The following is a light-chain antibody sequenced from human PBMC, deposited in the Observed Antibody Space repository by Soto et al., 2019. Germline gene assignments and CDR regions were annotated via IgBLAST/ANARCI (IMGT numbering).Light chain of an antibody. Sequence: SYELTQPHSLSVAPGRTAKITCGGDNIESKSVHWYQQKPGQAPVLVMYYDSDRPSGIPERFSGSNSGNTATLTISRVEDGDEADYYCQVWDNSSEHYVFGTGTKLTVL. J-gene: IGLJ1*01. CDR2: YDS. V-gene: IGLV3-21*04. CDR3: QVWDNSSEHYV. CDR1: NIESKS.